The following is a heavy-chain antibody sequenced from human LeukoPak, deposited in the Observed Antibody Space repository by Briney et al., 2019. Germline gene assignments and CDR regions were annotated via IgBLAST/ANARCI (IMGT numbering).Heavy chain of an antibody. CDR2: ISGSGDAT. J-gene: IGHJ4*02. CDR1: GFMFSHHT. V-gene: IGHV3-23*01. Sequence: GGSLRLSCAASGFMFSHHTMAWVRQAPGKGLEWVSSISGSGDATRYADSLMGRFSISRDNSKNTVSLQMNSLRAEDTAVYFCAKSDCGSDGCKLLNYWGQGTLVTVSS. D-gene: IGHD2-21*01. CDR3: AKSDCGSDGCKLLNY.